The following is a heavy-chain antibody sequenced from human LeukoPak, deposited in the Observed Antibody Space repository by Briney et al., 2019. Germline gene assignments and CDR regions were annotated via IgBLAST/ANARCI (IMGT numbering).Heavy chain of an antibody. V-gene: IGHV3-48*01. CDR3: ARDPNIAARRTYYFDN. CDR2: ISHSSSTI. CDR1: GFTFSGKS. J-gene: IGHJ4*02. Sequence: PGGCLRLSCAASGFTFSGKSMNWVRQAPGKGLEWVSYISHSSSTIFYADSVKGRITISRDNAKNSLYLQMNDLRVEDTAVYYCARDPNIAARRTYYFDNWGQGTLASVSS. D-gene: IGHD6-6*01.